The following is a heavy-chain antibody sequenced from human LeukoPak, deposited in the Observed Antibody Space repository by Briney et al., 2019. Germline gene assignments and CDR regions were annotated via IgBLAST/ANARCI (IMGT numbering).Heavy chain of an antibody. V-gene: IGHV1-69*02. J-gene: IGHJ4*02. Sequence: SVKVSCKASGYTFTSYYMHWVRQAPGQGLEWMGRIIPILGIANYAQKFQGRVTITADKSTSTAYMELSSLRSEDTAVYYCANNVDTAINLAPDWGQGTLVTVSS. CDR3: ANNVDTAINLAPD. D-gene: IGHD5-18*01. CDR2: IIPILGIA. CDR1: GYTFTSYY.